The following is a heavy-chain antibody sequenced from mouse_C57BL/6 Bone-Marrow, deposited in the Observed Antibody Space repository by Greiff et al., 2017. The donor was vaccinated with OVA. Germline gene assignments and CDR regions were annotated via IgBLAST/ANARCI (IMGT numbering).Heavy chain of an antibody. V-gene: IGHV1-69*01. CDR1: GYTFTSYW. CDR2: IDPSDSYT. J-gene: IGHJ4*01. Sequence: QVQLQQPGAELVMPGASVKLSCKASGYTFTSYWMHWVKQRPGQGLEWIGEIDPSDSYTNYNQKFKGKSTLTVAKSSSTAYMQLSSLTSEYSAFYYGASWAMDYGGKGTSVTVSS. CDR3: ASWAMDY.